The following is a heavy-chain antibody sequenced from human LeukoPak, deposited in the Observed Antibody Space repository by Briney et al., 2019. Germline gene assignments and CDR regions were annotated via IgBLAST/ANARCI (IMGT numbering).Heavy chain of an antibody. Sequence: ASVKVSCKASGYSFNAYYIHWVRQAPGQGLEWMGRINPNSGDTNFAQRFQGRVTMTRDTSIGTAYMELSRLMSDDTDTAVYYCARAYYYDSSAYYYDSWGQGSLVTVSS. J-gene: IGHJ5*01. D-gene: IGHD3-22*01. CDR3: ARAYYYDSSAYYYDS. V-gene: IGHV1-2*06. CDR1: GYSFNAYY. CDR2: INPNSGDT.